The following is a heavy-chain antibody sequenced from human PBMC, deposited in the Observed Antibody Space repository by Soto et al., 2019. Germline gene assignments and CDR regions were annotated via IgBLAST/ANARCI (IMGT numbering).Heavy chain of an antibody. CDR2: ISAYNGNT. CDR1: GYTFTSYY. V-gene: IGHV1-18*04. CDR3: ARMEVGAPWFDP. J-gene: IGHJ5*02. Sequence: GASVKVSCKASGYTFTSYYMHWVRQAPGQGLEWMGWISAYNGNTNYAQKLQGRVTMTTDTSTSTAYMELRSLRSDDTAVYYCARMEVGAPWFDPWGQGTLVTVSS. D-gene: IGHD1-26*01.